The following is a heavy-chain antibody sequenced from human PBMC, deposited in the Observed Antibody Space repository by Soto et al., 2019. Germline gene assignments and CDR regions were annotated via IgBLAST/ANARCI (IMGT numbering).Heavy chain of an antibody. J-gene: IGHJ6*02. D-gene: IGHD6-19*01. Sequence: VGSLRLSCAASGFTFSSYAMSWVRQAPGKGLEWVSAISGSGGSTYYADSVKGRFTISRDNSKNTLYLQMNSLRAEDTAVYYCAKVTTGYSSGWPSYYYYGMDVWGQGTTVTV. V-gene: IGHV3-23*01. CDR1: GFTFSSYA. CDR3: AKVTTGYSSGWPSYYYYGMDV. CDR2: ISGSGGST.